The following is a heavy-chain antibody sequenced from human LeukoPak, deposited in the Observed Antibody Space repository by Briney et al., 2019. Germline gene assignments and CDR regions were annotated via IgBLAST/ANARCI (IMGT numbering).Heavy chain of an antibody. D-gene: IGHD3-22*01. Sequence: ASVKVSCKASGGTFSSYAISWVRQAPGQGLEWMGGIIPIFGTANYAQKFQGRVTITADESTSTAYMELSSLRSEDTAVYYCARGDYDSSGYYRGYFDYWGQGTLVTVSS. CDR1: GGTFSSYA. J-gene: IGHJ4*02. CDR3: ARGDYDSSGYYRGYFDY. CDR2: IIPIFGTA. V-gene: IGHV1-69*13.